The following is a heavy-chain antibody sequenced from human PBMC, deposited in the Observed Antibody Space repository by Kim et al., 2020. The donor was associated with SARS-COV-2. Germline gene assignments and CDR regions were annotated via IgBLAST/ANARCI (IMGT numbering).Heavy chain of an antibody. Sequence: SETLSLTCAVSGGSFSRYYWTWIRQTPGKGLEWIGEIHHTGSTNYNPSLKSRVAMSIDTSKNQFSLNLMSLTAADTAVYYCAGGTSGWRDFGYWGQGTL. J-gene: IGHJ4*02. D-gene: IGHD6-19*01. CDR2: IHHTGST. V-gene: IGHV4-34*01. CDR3: AGGTSGWRDFGY. CDR1: GGSFSRYY.